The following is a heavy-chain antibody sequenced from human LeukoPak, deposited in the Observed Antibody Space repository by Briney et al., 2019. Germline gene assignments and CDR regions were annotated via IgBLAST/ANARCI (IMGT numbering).Heavy chain of an antibody. CDR2: MNPNSGNT. J-gene: IGHJ4*02. CDR3: ARSAMVRGVNSLDY. D-gene: IGHD3-10*01. Sequence: GASVKVSCKASGYTFTSYDINWVRQATGQGLEWMGWMNPNSGNTGYAQKFQGRVTMTRSTSISTAYMELSSLRSEDTAVYYCARSAMVRGVNSLDYWGQGTLVTVSS. V-gene: IGHV1-8*01. CDR1: GYTFTSYD.